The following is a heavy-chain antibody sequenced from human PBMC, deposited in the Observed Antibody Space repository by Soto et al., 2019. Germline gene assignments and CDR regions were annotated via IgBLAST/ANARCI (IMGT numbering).Heavy chain of an antibody. Sequence: PWEILSLTGIVSGVSISVYYWIWILQHPRKRLEWIGPIYYSGSTNYKPSLKNPITKSLDTSKSQFYLKLSSVTAADTAVYYCARLRPHCSRTACYPFNYYGMDVWGQGTTDT. CDR1: GVSISVYY. CDR3: ARLRPHCSRTACYPFNYYGMDV. V-gene: IGHV4-59*08. CDR2: IYYSGST. D-gene: IGHD2-2*01. J-gene: IGHJ6*02.